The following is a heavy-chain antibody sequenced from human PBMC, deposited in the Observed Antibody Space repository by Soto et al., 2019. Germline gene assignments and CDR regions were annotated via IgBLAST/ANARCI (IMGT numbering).Heavy chain of an antibody. D-gene: IGHD3-10*01. V-gene: IGHV4-4*07. CDR1: GGSINSYW. Sequence: LSLTCSVSGGSINSYWWSWIRQPAGKGLEWIGRVYSSGTTDYNPSLNSRATMSVETSKNQFSLKLSSVTAADTAVYHCARDIGSYAYGEGYWGQGIQVTVSS. CDR3: ARDIGSYAYGEGY. J-gene: IGHJ4*02. CDR2: VYSSGTT.